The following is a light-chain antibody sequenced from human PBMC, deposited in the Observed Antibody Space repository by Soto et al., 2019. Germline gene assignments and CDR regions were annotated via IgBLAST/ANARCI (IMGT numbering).Light chain of an antibody. V-gene: IGKV1-39*01. CDR3: QQSDTALSIT. J-gene: IGKJ5*01. Sequence: DIQMTQSPSSLSASVGDRVTITCRASESINRHLNWYQQQPGKAHKLLIYAASSLQNGVPSRFWSGGSGTDFPLIITNLQPEDFATYYCQQSDTALSITFGPGTRLAIK. CDR1: ESINRH. CDR2: AAS.